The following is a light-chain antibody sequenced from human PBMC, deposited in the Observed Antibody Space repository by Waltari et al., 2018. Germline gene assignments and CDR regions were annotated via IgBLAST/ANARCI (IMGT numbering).Light chain of an antibody. V-gene: IGLV2-23*01. CDR3: CSYAGTRV. Sequence: QSALTQPASVSGSPGQSITISCTATSSDLGSYTLVSWYQQHPGKAPKLILYEGNKRPAGVSNRFSGSKSGDTASLTISGLQAEDEADYYCCSYAGTRVFGGGTKLTV. CDR2: EGN. J-gene: IGLJ3*02. CDR1: SSDLGSYTL.